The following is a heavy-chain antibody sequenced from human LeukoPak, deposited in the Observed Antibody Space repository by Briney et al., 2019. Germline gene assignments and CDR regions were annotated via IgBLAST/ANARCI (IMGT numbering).Heavy chain of an antibody. V-gene: IGHV1-18*01. CDR2: ISAYNGNT. Sequence: ASVKVSCKASGYTFTSYGISWVRQAPGQGLEWMGWISAYNGNTNYVQKLQGRVTMTTDTSTSTAYMELRSLRSDDTAVYYCASPLEGGYEEAWGQGTLVTVSS. J-gene: IGHJ5*02. D-gene: IGHD5-12*01. CDR1: GYTFTSYG. CDR3: ASPLEGGYEEA.